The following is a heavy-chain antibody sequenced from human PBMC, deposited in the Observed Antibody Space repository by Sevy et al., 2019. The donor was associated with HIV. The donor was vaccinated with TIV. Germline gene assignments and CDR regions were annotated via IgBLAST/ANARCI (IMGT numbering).Heavy chain of an antibody. J-gene: IGHJ4*02. CDR3: VKEETAPYFDC. CDR2: LNGDRT. Sequence: LSLTCAASGFTFSTYAVSWVRQAPGKGLEWVAALNGDRTYYAGSVKGRFTISRDNPKNTVYLQVNSLRVEDTALYYCVKEETAPYFDCWGQGTLVTVSS. D-gene: IGHD2-21*02. CDR1: GFTFSTYA. V-gene: IGHV3-23*01.